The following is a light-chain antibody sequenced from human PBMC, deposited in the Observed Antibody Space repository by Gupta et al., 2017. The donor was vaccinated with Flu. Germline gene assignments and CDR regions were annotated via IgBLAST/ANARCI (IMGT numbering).Light chain of an antibody. CDR3: QQSAHGRLS. CDR2: VSD. V-gene: IGKV3-11*01. J-gene: IGKJ4*01. Sequence: PATLSLSAGCKANLFCRASQGVATFLAWFQQQDGPSHRLLSEVSDQRATEIEGRLSRSRSGVVFTVTISNLEPEDFAYYCCQQSAHGRLSFGGGTSVELK. CDR1: QGVATF.